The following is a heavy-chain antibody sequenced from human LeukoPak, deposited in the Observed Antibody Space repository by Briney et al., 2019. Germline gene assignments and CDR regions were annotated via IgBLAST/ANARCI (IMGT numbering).Heavy chain of an antibody. CDR1: GGSISSGSYY. V-gene: IGHV4-39*01. D-gene: IGHD3-10*01. Sequence: PSETLSLTCTVSGGSISSGSYYWGWVRQPPGKGLEWIGSTSYSGTTYYNLSLKSRVTSSVDTSKNQFSLKLSSVTAADTALYYCARHLRGGSIRFDYWGQGTLVTVSS. CDR3: ARHLRGGSIRFDY. CDR2: TSYSGTT. J-gene: IGHJ4*02.